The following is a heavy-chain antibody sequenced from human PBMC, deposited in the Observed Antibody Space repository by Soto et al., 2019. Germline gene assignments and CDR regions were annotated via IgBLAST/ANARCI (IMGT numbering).Heavy chain of an antibody. J-gene: IGHJ4*02. V-gene: IGHV3-23*01. CDR1: GFTFSSYA. CDR3: AKARSITMIVVVITGPFDY. CDR2: ISGSGGST. Sequence: GSLRLSCAASGFTFSSYAMSWVRQAPGKGLEWVSAISGSGGSTYYADSVKGRFTISRDNSKNTLYLQMNSLRAEDTAVYYCAKARSITMIVVVITGPFDYWGQGTLVTVSS. D-gene: IGHD3-22*01.